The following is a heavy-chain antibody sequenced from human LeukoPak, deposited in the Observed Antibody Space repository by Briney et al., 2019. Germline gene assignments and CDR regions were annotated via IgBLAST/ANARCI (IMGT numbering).Heavy chain of an antibody. CDR3: ARGSGYYYYFDY. CDR1: GFTFSSYN. Sequence: GGSLRLSCEASGFTFSSYNMNWVRQVPGKGLEWVSSISSSSNYIYYADSVKGRFTISRDNSKNRLYLQMNSLRAEDTAVYYCARGSGYYYYFDYWGQGTLVTVSS. D-gene: IGHD3-22*01. J-gene: IGHJ4*02. CDR2: ISSSSNYI. V-gene: IGHV3-21*01.